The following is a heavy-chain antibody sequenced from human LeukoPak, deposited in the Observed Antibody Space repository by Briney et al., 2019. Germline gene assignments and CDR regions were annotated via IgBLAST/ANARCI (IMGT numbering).Heavy chain of an antibody. CDR3: ALTYSSGWYAFDI. V-gene: IGHV4-34*01. D-gene: IGHD6-19*01. CDR1: GGSFSGYY. CDR2: INHSGST. Sequence: SETLPLTCAVYGGSFSGYYWSWIRQPPGKGLEWIGEINHSGSTNYNPSLKSRVTISVDTSKNQFSLKLSSVTAADTAVYYCALTYSSGWYAFDIWGQGTMVTVSS. J-gene: IGHJ3*02.